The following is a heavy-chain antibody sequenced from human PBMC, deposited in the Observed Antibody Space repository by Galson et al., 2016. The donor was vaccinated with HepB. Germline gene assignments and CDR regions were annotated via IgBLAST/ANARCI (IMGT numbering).Heavy chain of an antibody. CDR2: IKVDGSEK. CDR1: GLTFSSYW. CDR3: ATGYYHDSSGYYHHFDY. V-gene: IGHV3-7*01. J-gene: IGHJ4*02. Sequence: SLRLSCAASGLTFSSYWMSWVRQAPGKGLEWVANIKVDGSEKSYVDSVKGRFTISRDNAKNSLYLQMNSLRAEDTAVYYCATGYYHDSSGYYHHFDYWGQGTLVTVSS. D-gene: IGHD3-22*01.